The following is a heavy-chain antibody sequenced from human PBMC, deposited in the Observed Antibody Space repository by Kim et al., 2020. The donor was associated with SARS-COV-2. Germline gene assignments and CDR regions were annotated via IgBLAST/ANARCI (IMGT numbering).Heavy chain of an antibody. CDR2: MNPKSGNR. CDR3: ARTYGDLDY. V-gene: IGHV1-8*01. Sequence: ASVKVSCKTSGYTFTSYDINWVRQATGQGLEWMGWMNPKSGNRGYPQKFQGRVTMTRDTSTSTAYMELSSLRSEDTAVYYCARTYGDLDYWGQGTLVTVS. J-gene: IGHJ4*02. D-gene: IGHD4-17*01. CDR1: GYTFTSYD.